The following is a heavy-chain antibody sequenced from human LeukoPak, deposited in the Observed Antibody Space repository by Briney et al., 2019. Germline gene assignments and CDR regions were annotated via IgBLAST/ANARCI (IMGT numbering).Heavy chain of an antibody. Sequence: ASVKVSCKASGGTFSSYTISWVRQAPGQGLEWMGRIIPILGIANYAQKFQGRITITADKSTSTAYMELSSLRSEDTAAYYCARERADFWSGNQAYNWFDPWGQGTLVTVSS. CDR1: GGTFSSYT. CDR2: IIPILGIA. V-gene: IGHV1-69*04. D-gene: IGHD3-3*01. CDR3: ARERADFWSGNQAYNWFDP. J-gene: IGHJ5*02.